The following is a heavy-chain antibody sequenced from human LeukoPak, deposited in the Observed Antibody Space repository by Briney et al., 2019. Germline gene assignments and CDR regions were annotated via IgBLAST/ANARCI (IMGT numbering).Heavy chain of an antibody. Sequence: GRSLRLSCAASGFTFSSYAMHWVRQAPGKGLEWVAVISYDGSNKYYADSVKGRFTISRDNSKNTLYPQMNSLRAEDTAVYHCARDPESITMVFDYWGQGTLVTVSS. CDR1: GFTFSSYA. D-gene: IGHD3-10*01. J-gene: IGHJ4*02. V-gene: IGHV3-30-3*01. CDR3: ARDPESITMVFDY. CDR2: ISYDGSNK.